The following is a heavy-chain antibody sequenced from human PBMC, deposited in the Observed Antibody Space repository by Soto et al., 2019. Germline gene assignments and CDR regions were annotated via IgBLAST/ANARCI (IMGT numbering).Heavy chain of an antibody. D-gene: IGHD5-12*01. CDR2: ISAYNGDT. V-gene: IGHV1-8*02. CDR1: GYTFTNYD. CDR3: ASGYAYDY. Sequence: ASVKVSCKASGYTFTNYDINWVRQAPGQGLEWMGWISAYNGDTNYAQKFQGRVTMTRNTSISTAYMELSSLRSEDTAVYYCASGYAYDYWGQGTLVTVSS. J-gene: IGHJ4*02.